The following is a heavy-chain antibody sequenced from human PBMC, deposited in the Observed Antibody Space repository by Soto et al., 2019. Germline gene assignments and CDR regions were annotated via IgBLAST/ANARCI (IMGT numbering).Heavy chain of an antibody. CDR1: GNTFASHG. CDR3: ARVDPRGVAVVRDY. D-gene: IGHD3-10*01. J-gene: IGHJ4*02. Sequence: QVQLVQSGPEVKKPGASVKVSCKASGNTFASHGFSWVRQSPGQGREWMGWISGFNGQTNYALKFQGRVTLTTDTCTSTAYMELRSLRSDDTAVYFCARVDPRGVAVVRDYWGQGTLVTVSS. CDR2: ISGFNGQT. V-gene: IGHV1-18*01.